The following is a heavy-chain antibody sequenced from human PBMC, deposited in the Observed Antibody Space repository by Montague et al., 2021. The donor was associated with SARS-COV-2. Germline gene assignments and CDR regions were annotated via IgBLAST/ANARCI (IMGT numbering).Heavy chain of an antibody. CDR3: AGGSPGY. V-gene: IGHV4-34*01. J-gene: IGHJ4*02. Sequence: SETLSLTCAVYGGSFSDYHCSWICQSPGEGLEWIGQINYGGSTKYNATLKSQVTISIDTSKNQFSLKLTSVTAADTAVYYCAGGSPGYWGQGTLVTVSS. D-gene: IGHD1-1*01. CDR2: INYGGST. CDR1: GGSFSDYH.